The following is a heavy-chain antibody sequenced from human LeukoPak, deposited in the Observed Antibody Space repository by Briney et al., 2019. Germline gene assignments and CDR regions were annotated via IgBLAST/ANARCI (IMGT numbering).Heavy chain of an antibody. Sequence: SETLSLTCTVSGGSISSYYWSWIRQPPGKGLEWIGNIYYSGSTNYNPSLKSRVTISVDTSKNQFSLKLSSVTAADTAVYYCASHYSSGGFDYWGQGTLVTVSS. D-gene: IGHD6-19*01. V-gene: IGHV4-59*01. CDR2: IYYSGST. CDR3: ASHYSSGGFDY. CDR1: GGSISSYY. J-gene: IGHJ4*02.